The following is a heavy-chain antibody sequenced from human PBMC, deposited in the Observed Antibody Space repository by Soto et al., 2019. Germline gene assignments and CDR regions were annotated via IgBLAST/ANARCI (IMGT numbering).Heavy chain of an antibody. CDR1: GGSFSGYY. J-gene: IGHJ4*02. V-gene: IGHV4-34*01. CDR2: INHSGST. D-gene: IGHD2-15*01. Sequence: SETLSLTCAVYGGSFSGYYWSWIRQPPGKGLEWIGEINHSGSTNYNPSLKSRVTISVDTSKNQFSLKLSSVTAADTAVYYCARGFKDIVVVVAANGMDYWGQGTLVTVSS. CDR3: ARGFKDIVVVVAANGMDY.